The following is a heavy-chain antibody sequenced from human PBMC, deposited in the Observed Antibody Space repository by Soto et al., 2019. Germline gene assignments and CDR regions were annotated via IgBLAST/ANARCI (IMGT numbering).Heavy chain of an antibody. CDR2: IYHSGST. CDR3: ARVGWNYGNYYGMDV. V-gene: IGHV4-30-2*01. J-gene: IGHJ6*02. Sequence: PSETLSLTCAVSGGSISSGGYSWSWIRQPPGKGLEWIGYIYHSGSTYYNPSLKSRVTISVDRSKNQFSLKLSSVTAADTAVYYCARVGWNYGNYYGMDVWGQGTTVTVSS. D-gene: IGHD1-7*01. CDR1: GGSISSGGYS.